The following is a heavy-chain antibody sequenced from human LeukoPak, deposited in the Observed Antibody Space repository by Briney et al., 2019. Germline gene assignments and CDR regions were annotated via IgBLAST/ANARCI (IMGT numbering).Heavy chain of an antibody. V-gene: IGHV3-21*01. Sequence: SGGSPRLSCAASGFTFSSYSMNWVRQAPGKGLEWVSSISSSSSYIYYADSVKGRFTISRDNAKNSLYLQMNSLRAEDTAVYYCARGRRGIAVVDAFDIWGQGTMVTVSS. CDR1: GFTFSSYS. CDR2: ISSSSSYI. J-gene: IGHJ3*02. D-gene: IGHD6-19*01. CDR3: ARGRRGIAVVDAFDI.